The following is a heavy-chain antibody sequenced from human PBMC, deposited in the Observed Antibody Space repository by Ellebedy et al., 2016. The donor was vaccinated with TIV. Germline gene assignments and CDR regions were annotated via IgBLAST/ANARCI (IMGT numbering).Heavy chain of an antibody. CDR2: INPSDDTK. Sequence: AASVKVSCKASGGTFSSYAISWVRQAPGQGLEWMGIINPSDDTKSYAQNFQGRVTVTRDTSTSTVYMELSSLRSEDTAVYYCARDAESYSSGWYYWGQGTLVTVSS. V-gene: IGHV1-46*01. CDR3: ARDAESYSSGWYY. J-gene: IGHJ4*02. CDR1: GGTFSSYA. D-gene: IGHD6-19*01.